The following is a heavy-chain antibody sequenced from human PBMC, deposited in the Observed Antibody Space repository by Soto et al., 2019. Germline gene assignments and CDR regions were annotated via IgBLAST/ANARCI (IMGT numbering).Heavy chain of an antibody. D-gene: IGHD1-20*01. Sequence: QITLKESGPTLVQPTQTLTLTCSVSGFSLSTNGVGVGWIRQPPGKALEWLALIYWDDGKRYSPSLQSKLTITRDPSQNQGVLKMTNMDPVGTATYYCASSYSISGTTFDYWGQGTLVTVSS. V-gene: IGHV2-5*02. CDR2: IYWDDGK. CDR1: GFSLSTNGVG. J-gene: IGHJ4*02. CDR3: ASSYSISGTTFDY.